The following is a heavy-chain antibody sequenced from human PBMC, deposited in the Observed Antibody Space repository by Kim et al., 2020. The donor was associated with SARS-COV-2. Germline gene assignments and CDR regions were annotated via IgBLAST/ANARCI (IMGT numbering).Heavy chain of an antibody. D-gene: IGHD3-22*01. J-gene: IGHJ6*04. V-gene: IGHV1-8*01. CDR2: MNPNSGNT. Sequence: ASVKVSCKASGYTFTSYDINWVRQATGQGLEWMGWMNPNSGNTGYAQKFQGRVTMSRNTSIRTAYMELSSLRSEDTAVYYCARGLAGRIVVVITVHYYYGMDVWGKATRVTVSS. CDR1: GYTFTSYD. CDR3: ARGLAGRIVVVITVHYYYGMDV.